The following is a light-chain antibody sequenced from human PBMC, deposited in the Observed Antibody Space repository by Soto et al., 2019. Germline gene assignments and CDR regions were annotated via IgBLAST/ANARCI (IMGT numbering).Light chain of an antibody. CDR1: SSDVGSYNL. CDR2: AGS. Sequence: QSVLTQPATVSGSPGQSITISCTGTSSDVGSYNLVSWYQQHPGKAPKLMIYAGSKRPSGVSNRFSGSKSGNTASLTISGLQAEEGGDYYCCSYAGSSFYVFGTGTKVTVL. CDR3: CSYAGSSFYV. V-gene: IGLV2-23*01. J-gene: IGLJ1*01.